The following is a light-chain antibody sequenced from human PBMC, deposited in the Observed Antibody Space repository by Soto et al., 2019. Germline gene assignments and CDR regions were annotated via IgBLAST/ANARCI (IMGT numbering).Light chain of an antibody. V-gene: IGKV1-9*01. CDR2: AAF. Sequence: IQLTQSPSSLSASVGDRVTITCRASQGISSYLAWYQQKPGKAPKLLISAAFTLRSGVPSRFSGSGSGTEFTLTISSLQPEDSATYYCQQLYNYPRTFGQGTRLEIK. CDR1: QGISSY. CDR3: QQLYNYPRT. J-gene: IGKJ5*01.